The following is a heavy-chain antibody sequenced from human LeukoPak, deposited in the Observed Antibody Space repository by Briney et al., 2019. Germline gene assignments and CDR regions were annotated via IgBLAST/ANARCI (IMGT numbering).Heavy chain of an antibody. V-gene: IGHV3-21*01. CDR1: GFTFSSYN. CDR3: ARDPGYCTNGVCYPSTYMDV. J-gene: IGHJ6*03. D-gene: IGHD2-8*01. Sequence: PGGSLRLSCAASGFTFSSYNMNWVRQAPGKGLEWVSSISSSSSYIYYADSVKGRFTISRDNAKNSLYLQMNSLRAEDTAVYYCARDPGYCTNGVCYPSTYMDVWGKGTTVTVSS. CDR2: ISSSSSYI.